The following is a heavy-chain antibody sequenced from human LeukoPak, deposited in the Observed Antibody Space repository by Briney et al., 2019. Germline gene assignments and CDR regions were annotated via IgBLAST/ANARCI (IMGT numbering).Heavy chain of an antibody. CDR3: ARAYSGSYYEPSPFDY. Sequence: SSETLSLTCTVSGGSISSGSYYWSWIRQPAGKGLGWIGRIYTSGSTNYNPSLKSRVTISVDTSKNQFSLKLSSVTAADTAVYYCARAYSGSYYEPSPFDYWGQGTLVTVSS. J-gene: IGHJ4*02. V-gene: IGHV4-61*02. CDR2: IYTSGST. D-gene: IGHD1-26*01. CDR1: GGSISSGSYY.